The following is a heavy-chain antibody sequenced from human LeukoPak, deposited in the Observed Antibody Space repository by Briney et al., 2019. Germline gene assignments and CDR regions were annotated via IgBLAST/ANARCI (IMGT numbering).Heavy chain of an antibody. CDR3: ARVRGGSGLNAFDI. CDR2: IYASGST. V-gene: IGHV4-4*07. Sequence: SETLSLTCTVSGGSISSYYWCWIRQPAGKGLEWIGRIYASGSTNYNPSLKSRVTMSVDTSKNQFSLKLTSVTAADTAVYYCARVRGGSGLNAFDIWGQGTMVTLSS. CDR1: GGSISSYY. D-gene: IGHD2-15*01. J-gene: IGHJ3*02.